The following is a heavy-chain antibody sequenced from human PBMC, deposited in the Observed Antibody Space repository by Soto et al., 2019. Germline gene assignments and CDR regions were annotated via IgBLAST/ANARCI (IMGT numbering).Heavy chain of an antibody. J-gene: IGHJ1*01. V-gene: IGHV3-33*01. Sequence: QVQLVESGGGVVQPGGSLRLSCAASGFTFTSYGFHWVRQAPGKGLEWVAVIWYDGNHKFYADSVKGRFTISRDNSKNTLYLEMNSLRAEDTAIYYCVRDTDYGDYVLDFQHRGQGTLVIVSS. CDR1: GFTFTSYG. CDR3: VRDTDYGDYVLDFQH. CDR2: IWYDGNHK. D-gene: IGHD4-17*01.